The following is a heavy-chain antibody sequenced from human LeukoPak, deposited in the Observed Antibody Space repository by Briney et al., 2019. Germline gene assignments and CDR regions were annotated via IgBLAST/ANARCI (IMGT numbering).Heavy chain of an antibody. J-gene: IGHJ3*02. CDR1: GYSFTSYW. V-gene: IGHV5-51*01. CDR2: IYPGDSDT. Sequence: GESLKISCTGPGYSFTSYWIAWVRQMPGKALEWMGIIYPGDSDTRYNPSFQGQVTISADKSTSTASLQWSSLKASDTAMYYCARRMETSETFNIWGQGTRVTVSS. D-gene: IGHD2-8*01. CDR3: ARRMETSETFNI.